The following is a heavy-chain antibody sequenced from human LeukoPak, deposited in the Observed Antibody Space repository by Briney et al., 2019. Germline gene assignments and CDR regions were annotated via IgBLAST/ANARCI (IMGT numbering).Heavy chain of an antibody. D-gene: IGHD2-15*01. Sequence: GASVKVSCKASGYTFTGYYMHWVRQAPGQGLEWMGRINPNSGGTNYAQKFQGRVTMTRDTSISTAYKELSRLRSDDTAVYYCAIGYCSGGSCSPDAFDIWGQGTMVTVSS. CDR3: AIGYCSGGSCSPDAFDI. CDR2: INPNSGGT. CDR1: GYTFTGYY. V-gene: IGHV1-2*06. J-gene: IGHJ3*02.